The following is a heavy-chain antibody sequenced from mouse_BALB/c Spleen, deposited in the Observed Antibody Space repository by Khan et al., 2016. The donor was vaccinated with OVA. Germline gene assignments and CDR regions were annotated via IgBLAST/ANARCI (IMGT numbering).Heavy chain of an antibody. CDR3: ARDGSRYNYAMDY. J-gene: IGHJ4*01. V-gene: IGHV3-2*02. D-gene: IGHD2-3*01. CDR2: ITYSCST. Sequence: VRLQQSGPGLVKPSQPLSLIRTVIGHSISSDHAWNWIRQFSGNKLEWLGHITYSCSTKFKPSLKSRISITRYTANNQFFLQLNSVTTEDTASYYCARDGSRYNYAMDYWGQGTSVTVSS. CDR1: GHSISSDHA.